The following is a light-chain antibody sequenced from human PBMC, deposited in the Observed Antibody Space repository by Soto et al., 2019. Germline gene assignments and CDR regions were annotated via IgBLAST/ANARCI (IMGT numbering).Light chain of an antibody. J-gene: IGLJ1*01. V-gene: IGLV2-18*02. CDR2: DVS. Sequence: SVLTQPPSLSRSPGQSVAISCPGTSSDSGGSNGVSWYQQPPGTAPKLMIYDVSNRPSGVLDRFSGSKSGNTASLTISGLQAEDEGDYYCSSYTSSSTYVFGTGTKVTVL. CDR3: SSYTSSSTYV. CDR1: SSDSGGSNG.